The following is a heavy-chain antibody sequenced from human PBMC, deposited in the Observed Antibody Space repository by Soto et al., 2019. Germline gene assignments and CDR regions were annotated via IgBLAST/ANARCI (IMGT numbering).Heavy chain of an antibody. J-gene: IGHJ5*02. Sequence: ASVKVSCKASGYTFTGYYMHWVRQAPGQGLEWMGWINPNSGGTNYAQKFQGRVTMTRGTSISTAYMELSRLRSDDTAVYYCAREIMIGDFEIACGEGTMVTVYS. CDR3: AREIMIGDFEIA. CDR2: INPNSGGT. CDR1: GYTFTGYY. V-gene: IGHV1-2*02. D-gene: IGHD3-16*01.